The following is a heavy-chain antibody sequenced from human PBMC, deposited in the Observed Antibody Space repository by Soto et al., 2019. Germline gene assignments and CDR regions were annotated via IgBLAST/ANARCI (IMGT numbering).Heavy chain of an antibody. CDR1: GFTFSSYA. D-gene: IGHD5-18*01. J-gene: IGHJ5*02. Sequence: PGGSLRLSCAASGFTFSSYAMIWVRQAPGKGLEWVSAISGSGGSTYYADSVKGRFTISRDNSKNTLYLQMNSLRAEDTAVYYCAKDLLVTPRNWFDPWGQGTLVTVS. V-gene: IGHV3-23*01. CDR2: ISGSGGST. CDR3: AKDLLVTPRNWFDP.